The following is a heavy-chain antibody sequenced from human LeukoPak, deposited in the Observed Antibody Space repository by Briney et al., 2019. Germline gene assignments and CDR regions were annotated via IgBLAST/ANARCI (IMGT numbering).Heavy chain of an antibody. V-gene: IGHV4-31*03. CDR1: GGSISSGGYY. Sequence: SETLSLTCTVSGGSISSGGYYWSWIRQHPGKGLEWIGYIYYSGSTYYNPSLKSRVTISVDTSKNQFSLKLSSVTAADTAVYYCARGRLGRNVVPAAIHGHRFDPWGQGTLVTVSS. CDR3: ARGRLGRNVVPAAIHGHRFDP. J-gene: IGHJ5*02. CDR2: IYYSGST. D-gene: IGHD2-2*02.